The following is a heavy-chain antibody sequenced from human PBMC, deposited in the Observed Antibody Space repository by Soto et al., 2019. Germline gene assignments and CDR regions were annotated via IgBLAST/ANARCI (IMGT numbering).Heavy chain of an antibody. CDR3: AKDKSAWGFFDF. CDR2: FIPIFVSA. V-gene: IGHV1-69*01. CDR1: GGTVSSYA. Sequence: QLHLVQSGAEVKKAGSSVKVSCKASGGTVSSYAITWVRQAPGKGLEWMGVFIPIFVSAHYAPKFQGRITITADESTSTAYMELSGLTSEDTAIYYCAKDKSAWGFFDFWGQGTQVTVSP. J-gene: IGHJ4*02. D-gene: IGHD7-27*01.